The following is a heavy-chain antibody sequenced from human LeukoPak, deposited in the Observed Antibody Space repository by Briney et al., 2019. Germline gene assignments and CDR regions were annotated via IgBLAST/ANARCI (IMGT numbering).Heavy chain of an antibody. CDR3: ARVSDVAGYNWIWFDY. CDR1: GGSISSHY. Sequence: SETLSLTCTVSGGSISSHYWSWIRQPAGKGLEWIGRIYTSGSTNYNPSLKGRVTMSVDTSKNQFSLKLSSVTAADTAVYYCARVSDVAGYNWIWFDYWGQGTLVTVSS. D-gene: IGHD1-20*01. V-gene: IGHV4-4*07. CDR2: IYTSGST. J-gene: IGHJ4*02.